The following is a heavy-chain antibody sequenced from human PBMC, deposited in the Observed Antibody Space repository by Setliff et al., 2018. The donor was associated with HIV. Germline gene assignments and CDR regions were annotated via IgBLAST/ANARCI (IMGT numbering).Heavy chain of an antibody. CDR2: IRSETNTYAT. Sequence: GGSLRLSCAASGFTFSGSAMHWVRQASGKGLEWVGRIRSETNTYATAYAASVKGRFTISRDDSKTTAYLQMNSLKTEDTAVYYCSCSGYDSYFDYWGQGTPVTVSS. V-gene: IGHV3-73*01. CDR1: GFTFSGSA. J-gene: IGHJ4*02. D-gene: IGHD5-12*01. CDR3: SCSGYDSYFDY.